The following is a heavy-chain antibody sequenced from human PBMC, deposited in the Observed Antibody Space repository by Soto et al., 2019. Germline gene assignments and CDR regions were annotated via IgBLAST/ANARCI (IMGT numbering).Heavy chain of an antibody. V-gene: IGHV4-4*02. CDR3: ARADCSGGSCYSSANWFDP. J-gene: IGHJ5*02. D-gene: IGHD2-15*01. CDR2: IYHSGST. CDR1: SGSISSSNW. Sequence: QVQLQESGPGLVKPSGTLSLTCAVSSGSISSSNWWSWVRQPPGKGLEWIGEIYHSGSTNYNPSLKSRVTISVDKSKNHFSLKLSSVTAADKAVYYGARADCSGGSCYSSANWFDPWGQGTLVTVSS.